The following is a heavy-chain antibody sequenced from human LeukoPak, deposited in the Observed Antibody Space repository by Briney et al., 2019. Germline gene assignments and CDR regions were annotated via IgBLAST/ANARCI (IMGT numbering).Heavy chain of an antibody. V-gene: IGHV4-59*01. Sequence: SETLFLTCTGSGVSISSYYLSWIRQPPGKGLEWVGHIYYSGSTNYNASLKSGVTISVDTSKNQFSLKLSSVTAADTAVYDCASAGPETGSPYFDYWGQGTLVTVSS. CDR3: ASAGPETGSPYFDY. CDR2: IYYSGST. J-gene: IGHJ4*02. D-gene: IGHD3-9*01. CDR1: GVSISSYY.